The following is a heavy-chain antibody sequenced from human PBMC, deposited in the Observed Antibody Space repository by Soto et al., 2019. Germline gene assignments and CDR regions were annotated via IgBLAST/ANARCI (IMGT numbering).Heavy chain of an antibody. CDR1: GFTFSDYY. CDR2: ISDTSVYR. D-gene: IGHD4-17*01. V-gene: IGHV3-11*06. Sequence: QVQLVESGGGLVMPGGSLRLTCAASGFTFSDYYMSWIRQAPGKGLEWLSYISDTSVYRKYADSVEGRFTISRDNAKNSLSLQMNSLRAEDTAVYYCVSTATAMGWYFDVWGRGTQVTVSS. J-gene: IGHJ2*01. CDR3: VSTATAMGWYFDV.